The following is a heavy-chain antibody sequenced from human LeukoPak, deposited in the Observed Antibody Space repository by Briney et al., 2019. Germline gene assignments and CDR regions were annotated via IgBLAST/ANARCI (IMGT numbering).Heavy chain of an antibody. J-gene: IGHJ4*02. Sequence: GGSLRLSCAASGFTFSSYAMHWVRQAPGKGLEWVALIPYDGSNKYYADSVKGRFTISRDNSKNTLYLQMNSLRAEDTAVYYCARKTDSGGQGDYWGPGTLVTVSS. CDR3: ARKTDSGGQGDY. CDR1: GFTFSSYA. D-gene: IGHD3-22*01. V-gene: IGHV3-30*14. CDR2: IPYDGSNK.